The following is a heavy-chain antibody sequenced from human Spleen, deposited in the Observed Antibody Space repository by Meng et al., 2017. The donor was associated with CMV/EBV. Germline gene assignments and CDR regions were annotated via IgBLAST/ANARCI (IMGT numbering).Heavy chain of an antibody. CDR2: IYRTGST. J-gene: IGHJ5*02. Sequence: SETLSLTCTVSGFSISGGYYWGWIRQPPGKGLEWIGHIYRTGSTNYNPSLKSRVTISVDMSKNQFSLNLSFVTAADTAVYFCARDRPRGIAVRFDPWGQGTLVTVSS. D-gene: IGHD6-19*01. V-gene: IGHV4-38-2*02. CDR1: GFSISGGYY. CDR3: ARDRPRGIAVRFDP.